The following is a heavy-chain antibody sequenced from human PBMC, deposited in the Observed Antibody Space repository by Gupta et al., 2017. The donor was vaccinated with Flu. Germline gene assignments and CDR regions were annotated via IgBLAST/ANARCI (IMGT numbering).Heavy chain of an antibody. Sequence: PPGKALEWLALIYWNDDKRYSPSLKSRLTITKDTSKNQVVLTMTNMDPVDTATYYCAHRKRERFSSSWPFDYWGQGTLVTVSS. J-gene: IGHJ4*02. CDR2: IYWNDDK. V-gene: IGHV2-5*01. CDR3: AHRKRERFSSSWPFDY. D-gene: IGHD6-13*01.